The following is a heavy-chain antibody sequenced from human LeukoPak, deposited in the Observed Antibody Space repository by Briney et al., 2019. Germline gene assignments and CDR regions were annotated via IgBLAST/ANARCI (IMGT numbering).Heavy chain of an antibody. V-gene: IGHV4-59*08. CDR3: ARHRGYCSRTSCSYNWFDP. CDR2: IYYSGST. D-gene: IGHD2-2*03. CDR1: GGSISSYY. J-gene: IGHJ5*02. Sequence: PSETLSLTCTVSGGSISSYYWTWIRQPPGKGLEWIGYIYYSGSTKYNPSLKSRVTMSVDTSKNRFSLKLSSVTAADTAVYYCARHRGYCSRTSCSYNWFDPWGQGTLVTVSS.